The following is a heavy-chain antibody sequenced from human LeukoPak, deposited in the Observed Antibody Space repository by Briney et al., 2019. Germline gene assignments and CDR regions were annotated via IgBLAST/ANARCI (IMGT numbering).Heavy chain of an antibody. Sequence: PGGSLRLSCAASGLTFSSYAMNWVRQAPGKGLEWVSGTSGSGGSTYYADSVKGRFTISRDNSKNTLYLQMNSLRSEDTAIYYCAKGRGGLPSALDIWGQGTMVTVSS. CDR3: AKGRGGLPSALDI. J-gene: IGHJ3*02. CDR2: TSGSGGST. V-gene: IGHV3-23*01. D-gene: IGHD3-16*01. CDR1: GLTFSSYA.